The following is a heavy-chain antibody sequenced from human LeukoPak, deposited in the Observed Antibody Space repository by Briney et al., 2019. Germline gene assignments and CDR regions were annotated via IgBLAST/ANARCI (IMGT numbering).Heavy chain of an antibody. CDR2: TYNRGST. CDR1: GGSISSGDYY. V-gene: IGHV4-61*08. Sequence: SETLSLTCTVSGGSISSGDYYWSWIRQPPGKGLEWIGYTYNRGSTNYNPSLKSRVTISADTSKNQFSLKLSSVTAADTAVYYCARASSSGYYADYWGRGTLVTVSS. CDR3: ARASSSGYYADY. J-gene: IGHJ4*02. D-gene: IGHD6-25*01.